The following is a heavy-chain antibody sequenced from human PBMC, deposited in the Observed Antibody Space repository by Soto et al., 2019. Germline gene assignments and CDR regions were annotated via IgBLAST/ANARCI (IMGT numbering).Heavy chain of an antibody. D-gene: IGHD3-22*01. Sequence: SETLSLTCIASGGSISSSNYYWGWIRQSPGKGLEWMGSIYYSGNTYHNPSLKSRVTMSVDTSKNQFSLKLSSVTAADTAIYYCARLYYDSSGYYWFDPWGQGTLVTVS. J-gene: IGHJ5*02. CDR2: IYYSGNT. CDR3: ARLYYDSSGYYWFDP. CDR1: GGSISSSNYY. V-gene: IGHV4-39*01.